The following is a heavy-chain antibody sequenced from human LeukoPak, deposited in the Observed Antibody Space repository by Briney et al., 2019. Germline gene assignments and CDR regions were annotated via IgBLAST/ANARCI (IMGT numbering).Heavy chain of an antibody. CDR2: INPSGGGA. CDR1: GYTFNSFQ. D-gene: IGHD6-13*01. Sequence: ASVKVSCKASGYTFNSFQMRWVRQAPGQGLEWMGIINPSGGGAFYAQKFQGRVTMTRDTSTSTAYMELSSLRSEDTAVYYCARPRTSSWYFFDYWGQGTLVTVSS. V-gene: IGHV1-46*02. J-gene: IGHJ4*02. CDR3: ARPRTSSWYFFDY.